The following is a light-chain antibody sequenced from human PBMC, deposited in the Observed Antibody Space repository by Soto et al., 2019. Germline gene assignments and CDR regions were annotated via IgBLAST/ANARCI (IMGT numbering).Light chain of an antibody. J-gene: IGKJ5*01. V-gene: IGKV3-15*01. CDR2: GIS. Sequence: MVMTQSPASLSVSPCEIATLSFSASQSVNSNYLAWYQQHPGQPPRLLIYGISTRATGIPARFSGSGSGTEFSLTISSLQSEDFAVYYCQQYSKWPITFGQGTRLEIK. CDR1: QSVNSN. CDR3: QQYSKWPIT.